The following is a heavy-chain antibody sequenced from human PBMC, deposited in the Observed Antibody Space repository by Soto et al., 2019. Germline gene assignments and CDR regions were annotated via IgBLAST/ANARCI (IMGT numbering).Heavy chain of an antibody. D-gene: IGHD2-2*02. CDR3: PRVLYT. V-gene: IGHV3-48*02. CDR1: GFTFSTYS. Sequence: GGSLRLSCAASGFTFSTYSMNWVRQAPGKGLEWVSYISSSTSTISYADSVKGRFTISRDNAKNSLYLRMNSLRDEDTAVYYCPRVLYTWGQGSSVPVSS. J-gene: IGHJ4*02. CDR2: ISSSTSTI.